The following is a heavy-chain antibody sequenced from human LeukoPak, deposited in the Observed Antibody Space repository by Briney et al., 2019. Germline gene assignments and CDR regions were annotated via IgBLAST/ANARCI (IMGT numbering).Heavy chain of an antibody. J-gene: IGHJ4*02. CDR1: GFTFSNFA. V-gene: IGHV3-23*01. Sequence: LAGGSLRLSCAASGFTFSNFAVSWVRQAPGKGLEWVSAISGSGGSTYYADSVKGRFAISRDNSKNTLYLQMNSLRAEDTAVYYCAKDPLLWFGESYFDFWGQGTLVTVSS. CDR3: AKDPLLWFGESYFDF. D-gene: IGHD3-10*01. CDR2: ISGSGGST.